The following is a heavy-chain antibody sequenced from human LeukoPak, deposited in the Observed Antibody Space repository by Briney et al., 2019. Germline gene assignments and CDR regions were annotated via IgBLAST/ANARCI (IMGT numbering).Heavy chain of an antibody. D-gene: IGHD3-10*01. J-gene: IGHJ5*02. CDR2: IYYSGST. V-gene: IGHV4-61*01. CDR3: ARDFQFRDASGTPHGHWFDP. CDR1: SGSVNSGSYY. Sequence: KPSETLSLTCTVSSGSVNSGSYYWNWIRQPPGKGLEWIGYIYYSGSTNYNPSLKSRVTTSVDTSKNQFSLKLSSVTAADTAVYYCARDFQFRDASGTPHGHWFDPWGQGTLVTVSS.